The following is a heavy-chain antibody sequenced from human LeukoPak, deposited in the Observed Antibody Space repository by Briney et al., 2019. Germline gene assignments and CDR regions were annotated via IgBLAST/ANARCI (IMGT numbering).Heavy chain of an antibody. J-gene: IGHJ6*03. V-gene: IGHV4-39*01. Sequence: KPSETLSLTCTVSGGSISSSSYYWGWIRQPPGKGLEWIGSIYYSGSTYYNPSLKSRVTISADTSKNQFSLKLSSVTAADTAVYYCARRRHIVVVTAIQDYMDVWGKGTTVTVSS. CDR3: ARRRHIVVVTAIQDYMDV. D-gene: IGHD2-21*02. CDR2: IYYSGST. CDR1: GGSISSSSYY.